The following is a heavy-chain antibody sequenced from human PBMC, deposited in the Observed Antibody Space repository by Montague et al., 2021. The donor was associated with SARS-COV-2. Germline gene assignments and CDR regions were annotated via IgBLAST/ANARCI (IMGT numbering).Heavy chain of an antibody. J-gene: IGHJ3*02. CDR3: ASPTYYYDSSGSDAFDI. Sequence: SETLSLTCTVSGGSISSSNYYWGWIRQPPGKGLEWIGSIYYSGSTYYNPSLKSRVTIFVDTSKNQFSLKLSSVTAADTAAYYCASPTYYYDSSGSDAFDIWGQGTMVTVSS. CDR1: GGSISSSNYY. V-gene: IGHV4-39*01. D-gene: IGHD3-22*01. CDR2: IYYSGST.